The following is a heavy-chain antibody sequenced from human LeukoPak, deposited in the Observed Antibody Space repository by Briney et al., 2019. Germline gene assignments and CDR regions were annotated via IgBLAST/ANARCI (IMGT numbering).Heavy chain of an antibody. CDR1: GGSISSSSYY. CDR2: IYYSGST. V-gene: IGHV4-39*01. J-gene: IGHJ4*02. D-gene: IGHD3-10*01. Sequence: PSETLSLTCTVSGGSISSSSYYWGRIRQPPGQGLEWIGSIYYSGSTYYNPALKSRVTISVDTSEHQFSLKLSSVTAADTAVYYCARRYGSGSHFFDYWGQGTLVTVSS. CDR3: ARRYGSGSHFFDY.